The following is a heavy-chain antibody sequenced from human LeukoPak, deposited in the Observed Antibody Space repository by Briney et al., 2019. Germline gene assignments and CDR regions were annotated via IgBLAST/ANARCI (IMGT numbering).Heavy chain of an antibody. CDR3: ARPAYCGGNCYYFPDY. Sequence: QPGGSLRLSCAASGFTFSSYGMHWVRQAPGKGLEWVAVISYDGSNKYYADSVKGRFTISRDNAKNSLYLQMNSLRAEDTAVYYCARPAYCGGNCYYFPDYWGQGTLVTVSS. D-gene: IGHD2-21*02. CDR2: ISYDGSNK. CDR1: GFTFSSYG. V-gene: IGHV3-30*03. J-gene: IGHJ4*02.